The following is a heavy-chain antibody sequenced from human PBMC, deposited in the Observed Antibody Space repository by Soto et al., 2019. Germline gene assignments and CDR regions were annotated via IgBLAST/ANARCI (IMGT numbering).Heavy chain of an antibody. CDR3: ARTYCSGGSCRTADAFDI. CDR2: IYYSGST. D-gene: IGHD2-15*01. CDR1: GGSISSVGYY. J-gene: IGHJ3*02. V-gene: IGHV4-31*03. Sequence: PSETLSLTCTVSGGSISSVGYYWSWIRQHPGKGLEWIGYIYYSGSTYYNPSLKSRVTISVDTSKNQFSLKLSSVTAADTAVYYCARTYCSGGSCRTADAFDIWGQGTMVTVSS.